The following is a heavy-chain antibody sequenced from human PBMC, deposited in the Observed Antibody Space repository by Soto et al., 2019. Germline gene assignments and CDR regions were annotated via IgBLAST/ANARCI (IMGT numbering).Heavy chain of an antibody. Sequence: QVQLQESGPGLVKPSQTLSLTCTVSGGSISSGDYYWSWIRQPPGKGLEWIGYISYSGSTYYNPSLKSRVTISVDTSKNQFSLKLSSVTAADTAVYYWARERPDGARLDPWGQGTLVTASS. J-gene: IGHJ5*02. CDR2: ISYSGST. CDR1: GGSISSGDYY. D-gene: IGHD6-6*01. V-gene: IGHV4-30-4*01. CDR3: ARERPDGARLDP.